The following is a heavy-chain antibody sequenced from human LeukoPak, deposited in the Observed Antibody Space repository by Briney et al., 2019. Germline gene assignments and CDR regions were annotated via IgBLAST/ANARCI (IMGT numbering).Heavy chain of an antibody. CDR1: GGSFSGYY. CDR2: INHSGST. Sequence: PSETLSLTCAVYGGSFSGYYWSWIRQPPGKGLEWIGEINHSGSTNYNPSLKSRVTISVDTSKNQFSLKLSSVTAADTAVYYCARARMITFYSSWCHPFDYWGQGTLVTVSS. J-gene: IGHJ4*02. CDR3: ARARMITFYSSWCHPFDY. V-gene: IGHV4-34*01. D-gene: IGHD6-13*01.